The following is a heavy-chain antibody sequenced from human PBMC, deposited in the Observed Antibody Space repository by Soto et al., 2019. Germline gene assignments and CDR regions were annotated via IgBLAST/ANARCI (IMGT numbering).Heavy chain of an antibody. CDR2: IWYDGSNK. CDR1: GFTFSSYG. V-gene: IGHV3-33*01. D-gene: IGHD3-9*01. CDR3: ASADFDWLPPEAYYYYGMDV. J-gene: IGHJ6*02. Sequence: PGGSLRLSCAASGFTFSSYGMHWVRQAPGKGLEWVAVIWYDGSNKYYADSVKGRFTISRDNSKNTLYLQMNSLRAEDTSVYYCASADFDWLPPEAYYYYGMDVWGQGTTVTVSS.